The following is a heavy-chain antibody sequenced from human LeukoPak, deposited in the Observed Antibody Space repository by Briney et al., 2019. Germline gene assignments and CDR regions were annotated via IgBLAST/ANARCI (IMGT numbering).Heavy chain of an antibody. V-gene: IGHV1-18*01. CDR3: ARDMGYDFWSEYYYYGMDV. CDR2: ISAYNGNT. CDR1: GGTFSSYA. Sequence: GASVKVSCKASGGTFSSYAISWVRQAPGQGLEWMGWISAYNGNTNYAQKLQGRVTMTTDTSTSTAYMELRSLRSDDTAVYYCARDMGYDFWSEYYYYGMDVWGQGTTVTVSS. J-gene: IGHJ6*02. D-gene: IGHD3-3*01.